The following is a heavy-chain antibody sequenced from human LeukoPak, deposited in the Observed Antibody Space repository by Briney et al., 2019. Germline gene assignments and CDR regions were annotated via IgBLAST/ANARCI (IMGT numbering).Heavy chain of an antibody. J-gene: IGHJ4*02. D-gene: IGHD7-27*01. CDR2: ISSSGSST. Sequence: GGSLRLSCAASAFRFSNYAMNWVRQAPGKGLEWVSTISSSGSSTYYPDSVRGRFTISRDNSKKILYLQMSSLRAEDTAVYYCAKDGPASWGYFDYWGQGTQVTVSS. CDR1: AFRFSNYA. V-gene: IGHV3-23*01. CDR3: AKDGPASWGYFDY.